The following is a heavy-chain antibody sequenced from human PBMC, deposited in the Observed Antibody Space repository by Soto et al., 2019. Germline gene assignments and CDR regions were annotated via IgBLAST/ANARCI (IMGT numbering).Heavy chain of an antibody. CDR3: TTLGFDT. V-gene: IGHV3-15*01. J-gene: IGHJ5*02. CDR1: GSTFSNAW. CDR2: VKSKSNGGTT. Sequence: PGGSLRLSCAASGSTFSNAWMSWVRQAPGKGLEWVGRVKSKSNGGTTDCAASVKGRFTISRDDSKNTLYLQMNSLKTEDTAVYYCTTLGFDTWGQGTLVTVSS.